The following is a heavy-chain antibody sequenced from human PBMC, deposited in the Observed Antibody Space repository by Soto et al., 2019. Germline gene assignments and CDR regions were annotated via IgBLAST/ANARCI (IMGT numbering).Heavy chain of an antibody. CDR2: ISGSGGST. D-gene: IGHD6-13*01. J-gene: IGHJ4*02. CDR1: GCTFSSYA. CDR3: ATFRGIAAPGVY. V-gene: IGHV3-23*01. Sequence: GALLLSCSASGCTFSSYAMSWVRQAPGKGLEWVSAISGSGGSTYYADSVKGRFTISRDNSKNTLYLQMNSLRAEDTAVYYCATFRGIAAPGVYWGQGTLVTVSS.